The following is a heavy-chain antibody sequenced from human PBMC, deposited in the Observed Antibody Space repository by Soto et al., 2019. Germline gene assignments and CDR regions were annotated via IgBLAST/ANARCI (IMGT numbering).Heavy chain of an antibody. CDR2: ISYDGSNK. Sequence: PGGSLRLSCAASGFTFSSYGMHWVRQAPGKGLEWVAVISYDGSNKYYADSVKGRFTISRDNSKNTLYLQMNSLRAEDTAVYYCAREDPGYSHIDYWGQGTLVTVSS. CDR3: AREDPGYSHIDY. CDR1: GFTFSSYG. J-gene: IGHJ4*02. D-gene: IGHD5-18*01. V-gene: IGHV3-30*03.